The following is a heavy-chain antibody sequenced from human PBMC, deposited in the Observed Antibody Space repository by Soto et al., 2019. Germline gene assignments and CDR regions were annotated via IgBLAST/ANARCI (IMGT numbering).Heavy chain of an antibody. J-gene: IGHJ3*02. D-gene: IGHD4-17*01. CDR3: ARDTNGDFIGAFDI. CDR2: LWGSGHST. Sequence: GGSLRLSCATSRFTFSTYAMTWVRQAPGKGLQWVSSLWGSGHSTNYVDSVKGRFTISRDNSKNTLYLQMNSLRAEDTAVYYCARDTNGDFIGAFDIWGQGIMVTVSS. V-gene: IGHV3-23*01. CDR1: RFTFSTYA.